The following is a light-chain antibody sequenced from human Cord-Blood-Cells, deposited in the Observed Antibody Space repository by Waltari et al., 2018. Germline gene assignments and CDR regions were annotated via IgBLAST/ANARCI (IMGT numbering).Light chain of an antibody. J-gene: IGLJ3*02. V-gene: IGLV2-14*01. CDR1: SSDVGGYNY. Sequence: QSALTQPASVSGSPGQSITISCTGTSSDVGGYNYVSWYQQHPGKAPKRMLYDVSKRPSGVSTRFSGSQSGNPASLTISGLQAEDEADYCCSSYTSSSTGVFGGGTKLTVL. CDR3: SSYTSSSTGV. CDR2: DVS.